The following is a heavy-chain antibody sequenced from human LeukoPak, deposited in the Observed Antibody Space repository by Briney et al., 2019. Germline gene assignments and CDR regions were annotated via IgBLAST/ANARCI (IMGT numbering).Heavy chain of an antibody. V-gene: IGHV3-33*01. CDR3: ARGGKDSSGWYGVDY. Sequence: GGSLRLSCAASGFTFSSYGMHWVRQAPGKGLEWVAVIWYDGNNKYYADSVKGRFTISRDNSKNTLYLQMNSLRAEDTAVYYCARGGKDSSGWYGVDYWGQGTLVTVSS. D-gene: IGHD6-19*01. J-gene: IGHJ4*02. CDR1: GFTFSSYG. CDR2: IWYDGNNK.